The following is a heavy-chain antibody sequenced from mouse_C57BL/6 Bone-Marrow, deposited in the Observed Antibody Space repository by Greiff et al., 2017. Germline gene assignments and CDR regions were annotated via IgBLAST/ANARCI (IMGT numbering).Heavy chain of an antibody. CDR3: ARPVRTSDDVGY. J-gene: IGHJ2*01. D-gene: IGHD2-2*01. V-gene: IGHV1-69*01. CDR2: IDPSASYT. CDR1: GYTFTSYW. Sequence: VQLQQPGAELVMPGASVKLSCKASGYTFTSYWMHWVKQRPGQGLEWIGEIDPSASYTNYNQKFKGKATVTVDKSSSTAYMQLSSLTAEDSAVYYCARPVRTSDDVGYGGQGTAITVTS.